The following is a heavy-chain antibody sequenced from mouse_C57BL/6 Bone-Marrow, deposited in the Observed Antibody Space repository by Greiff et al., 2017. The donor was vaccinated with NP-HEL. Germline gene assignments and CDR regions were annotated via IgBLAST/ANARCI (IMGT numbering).Heavy chain of an antibody. CDR2: ISDGGSYT. CDR3: ARYTTVDWYFDV. D-gene: IGHD1-1*01. Sequence: DVHLVESGGGLVKPGGSLKLSCAASGFTFSSYAMSWVRQTPEKRLEWVATISDGGSYTYYPDNVKGRFTISRDNAKNNLYLQMSHLKSEDTAMYYCARYTTVDWYFDVWGTGTTVTVSS. J-gene: IGHJ1*03. V-gene: IGHV5-4*01. CDR1: GFTFSSYA.